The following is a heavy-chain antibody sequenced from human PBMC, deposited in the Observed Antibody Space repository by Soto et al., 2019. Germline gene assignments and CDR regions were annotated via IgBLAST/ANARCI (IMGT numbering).Heavy chain of an antibody. D-gene: IGHD3-10*01. V-gene: IGHV4-59*01. Sequence: QVQLQESGPGLVKPSETLSLTCTVSGGSISSYYWSWIRQPPGKGLEWIGYIYYSGRTNYNPSLKSRVTISVDTSKNQFSLKLSSVTAAETAVYYCARDRAAGITMVRGNAFDIWGQGTMVTVSS. CDR3: ARDRAAGITMVRGNAFDI. CDR2: IYYSGRT. CDR1: GGSISSYY. J-gene: IGHJ3*02.